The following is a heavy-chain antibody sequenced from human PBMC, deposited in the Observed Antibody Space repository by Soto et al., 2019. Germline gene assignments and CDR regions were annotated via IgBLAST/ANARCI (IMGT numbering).Heavy chain of an antibody. Sequence: EVQLVESGGGLVKPGGSLRLSCAASGFTFSNAWMNWVRQAPGKGLVWVGRFISITDGGTADYAAPVKGRFSISRDDSESTMYMQMNSLKSEDTAGYYCTTDGPCVVAPPGGSYWGQGTLFTFSS. CDR2: FISITDGGTA. J-gene: IGHJ4*02. CDR3: TTDGPCVVAPPGGSY. V-gene: IGHV3-15*07. D-gene: IGHD2-15*01. CDR1: GFTFSNAW.